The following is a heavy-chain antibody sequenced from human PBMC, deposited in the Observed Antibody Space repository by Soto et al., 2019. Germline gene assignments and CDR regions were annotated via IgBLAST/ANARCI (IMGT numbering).Heavy chain of an antibody. CDR1: GFTFSSYG. Sequence: PGGSLRLSCAASGFTFSSYGMHWVRQAPGKGLEWVAVISYDGSNKYYADSVKGRFTISRDNSKNTLYLQMNSLRAEDTAVYYCAKRLKGVYDFWSGSRAVYYYYGMDVWGQGTTVTVSS. V-gene: IGHV3-30*18. D-gene: IGHD3-3*01. CDR2: ISYDGSNK. CDR3: AKRLKGVYDFWSGSRAVYYYYGMDV. J-gene: IGHJ6*02.